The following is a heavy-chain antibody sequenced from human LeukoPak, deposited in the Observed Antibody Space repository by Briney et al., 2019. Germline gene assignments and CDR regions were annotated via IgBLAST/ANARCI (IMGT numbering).Heavy chain of an antibody. CDR2: INPSGGST. CDR1: GGTFSSYA. Sequence: ASVKVSCKASGGTFSSYAISWVRQAPGQGLEWMGIINPSGGSTSYAQKFQGRVTMTRDTSTSTVYMELSSLRSEDTAVYYCARASGESGAFDIWGQGTMVTVSS. CDR3: ARASGESGAFDI. J-gene: IGHJ3*02. V-gene: IGHV1-46*01. D-gene: IGHD1-26*01.